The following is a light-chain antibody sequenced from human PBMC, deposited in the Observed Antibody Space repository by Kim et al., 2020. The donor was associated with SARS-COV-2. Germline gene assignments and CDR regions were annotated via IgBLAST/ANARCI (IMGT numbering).Light chain of an antibody. Sequence: VSAGERATLSCRASQNVAINLAWYQQKPGRAPRLLIYGPSTRATGIPARFTGSGFGTEFTLTISSLQSEDFAVYYCQQYHDWPLTFGGGTKVEIK. CDR3: QQYHDWPLT. CDR2: GPS. J-gene: IGKJ4*01. V-gene: IGKV3-15*01. CDR1: QNVAIN.